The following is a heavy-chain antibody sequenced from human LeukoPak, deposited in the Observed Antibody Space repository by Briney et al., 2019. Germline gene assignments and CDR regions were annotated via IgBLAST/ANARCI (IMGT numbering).Heavy chain of an antibody. V-gene: IGHV3-74*01. CDR3: ARGTGYNVFDY. Sequence: GGSLRLSCAASGFTFSSYWMHWARQAPGKGLVWVSRINSDGCGTSYADSVKGRFTISRDNAKNTLYLQMNSLRAEDTAVYYCARGTGYNVFDYWGRGTLVTVSS. J-gene: IGHJ4*02. D-gene: IGHD2-8*02. CDR1: GFTFSSYW. CDR2: INSDGCGT.